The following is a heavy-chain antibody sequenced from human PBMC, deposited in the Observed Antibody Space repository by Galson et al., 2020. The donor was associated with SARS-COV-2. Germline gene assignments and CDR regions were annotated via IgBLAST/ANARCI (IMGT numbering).Heavy chain of an antibody. Sequence: TGGSLRLSCAASGFTFSSYGMHWVRQAPGKGLEWVAVISYDGSNKYYADSVKGRFTISRDNSKNTLYLQMNSLRAEDTAAYYCAKDDTIFGVINYDYGMDVWGQGTTVTVSS. V-gene: IGHV3-30*18. CDR1: GFTFSSYG. D-gene: IGHD3-3*01. CDR3: AKDDTIFGVINYDYGMDV. J-gene: IGHJ6*02. CDR2: ISYDGSNK.